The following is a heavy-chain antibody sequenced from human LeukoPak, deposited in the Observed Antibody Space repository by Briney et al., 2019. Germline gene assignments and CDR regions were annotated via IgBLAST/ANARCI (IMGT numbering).Heavy chain of an antibody. V-gene: IGHV4-39*01. Sequence: SKTLSLTCTVSGGSISSSSYYWGWIRQPPGKGLEWIGSIYYSGSTYYNPSLKSRVTISVDTSKNQFSLKLSSVTAADTAVYYCARARTDYDYVWGSYRFWFDPWGQGTLVTVSS. CDR2: IYYSGST. D-gene: IGHD3-16*02. CDR1: GGSISSSSYY. J-gene: IGHJ5*02. CDR3: ARARTDYDYVWGSYRFWFDP.